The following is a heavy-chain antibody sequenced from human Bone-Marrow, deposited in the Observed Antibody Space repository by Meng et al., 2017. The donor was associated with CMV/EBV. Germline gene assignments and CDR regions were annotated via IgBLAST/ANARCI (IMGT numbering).Heavy chain of an antibody. J-gene: IGHJ6*02. V-gene: IGHV3-48*03. Sequence: GGSLRLSCAASGFTFSSYEMNWVRQAPGKGLEWVSYISSSGSTIYYADSVKGRFTISRDNAKNSLYLQMNSLRAEDMALYYCAKDSGPGYYYYGMDVWGQGTTVTVSS. CDR2: ISSSGSTI. D-gene: IGHD3-10*01. CDR3: AKDSGPGYYYYGMDV. CDR1: GFTFSSYE.